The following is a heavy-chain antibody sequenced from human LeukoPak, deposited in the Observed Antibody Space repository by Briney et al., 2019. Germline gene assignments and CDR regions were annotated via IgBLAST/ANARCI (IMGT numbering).Heavy chain of an antibody. J-gene: IGHJ4*02. D-gene: IGHD2-15*01. Sequence: PSETLSLTCTVSGGSISNYYWSWIRQSAGKRLEWIGRIYISGSTNYNPSLKGRVTMSVDTSKNQFSLKLSSVTAADTALYYCARGNYCSGGSCSVFYFDYWGQGTLVTVSS. V-gene: IGHV4-4*07. CDR3: ARGNYCSGGSCSVFYFDY. CDR1: GGSISNYY. CDR2: IYISGST.